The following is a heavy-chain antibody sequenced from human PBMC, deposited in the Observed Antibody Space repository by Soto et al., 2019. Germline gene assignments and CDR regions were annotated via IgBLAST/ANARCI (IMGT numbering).Heavy chain of an antibody. Sequence: XGSLRLSCSASGFTFSSYWMSWVRQAPGKGLEWVANIKQDGSEKYYVDSVKGRFTISRDNAKNSLYLQMNSLRAEDTAMYYCARFRAGYYYYYGMDVWGQGNTVTVSS. D-gene: IGHD6-25*01. CDR2: IKQDGSEK. CDR3: ARFRAGYYYYYGMDV. J-gene: IGHJ6*02. CDR1: GFTFSSYW. V-gene: IGHV3-7*03.